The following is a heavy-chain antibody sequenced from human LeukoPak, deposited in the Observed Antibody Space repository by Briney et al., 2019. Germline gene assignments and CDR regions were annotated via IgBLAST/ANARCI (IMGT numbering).Heavy chain of an antibody. CDR1: GGSLSGLY. J-gene: IGHJ6*03. D-gene: IGHD3-10*01. Sequence: PSETLSLTCAVYGGSLSGLYWNWLRQTPGKGLEWIGEIDYSGNTNYSPSLKSRVTISIDTSKNQFSLTVRSVTAADTGVYYCARPMGYYYYHYIDVWGRGTTVTVSS. CDR2: IDYSGNT. CDR3: ARPMGYYYYHYIDV. V-gene: IGHV4-34*01.